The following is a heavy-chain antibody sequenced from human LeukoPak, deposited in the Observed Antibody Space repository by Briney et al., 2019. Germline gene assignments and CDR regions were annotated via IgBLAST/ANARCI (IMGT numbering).Heavy chain of an antibody. CDR2: ISSSSGFI. D-gene: IGHD4-17*01. CDR1: GFTFSIHT. Sequence: GGSLRLSCAASGFTFSIHTMNWVRQAPGKGLEWVSSISSSSGFIYYADSVKGRFTISRDNAKSSLYLQMNSLRAEDTAVYYCARDSQTLTTVTDWFDPWGQGTLVTVSS. V-gene: IGHV3-21*01. CDR3: ARDSQTLTTVTDWFDP. J-gene: IGHJ5*02.